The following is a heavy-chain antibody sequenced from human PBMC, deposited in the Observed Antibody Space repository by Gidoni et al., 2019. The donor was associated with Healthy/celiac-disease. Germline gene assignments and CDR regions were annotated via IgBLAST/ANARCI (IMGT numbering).Heavy chain of an antibody. Sequence: QVQLQQWGAGLLKPSETLSLTCAVYGGSFSGYYWSWIRQPPGKGLEWIGEINHSGSTNYNPSLKSRVTISVDTSKNQFSLKLSSVTAADTAVYYCARGRSAVVVVAATFFDYWGQGTLVTVSS. CDR1: GGSFSGYY. D-gene: IGHD2-15*01. J-gene: IGHJ4*02. CDR3: ARGRSAVVVVAATFFDY. V-gene: IGHV4-34*01. CDR2: INHSGST.